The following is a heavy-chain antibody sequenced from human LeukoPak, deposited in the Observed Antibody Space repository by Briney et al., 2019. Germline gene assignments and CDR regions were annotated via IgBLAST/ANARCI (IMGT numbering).Heavy chain of an antibody. V-gene: IGHV3-48*01. J-gene: IGHJ6*03. CDR1: GFIFSSYG. D-gene: IGHD3-9*01. CDR2: ISSSSSTI. CDR3: ARDVLRYFDWLSYYYYYYMDV. Sequence: PGGSLRLSCAASGFIFSSYGMHWVRQAPGKGLEWVSYISSSSSTIYYADSVKGRFTISRDNAKNSLYLQMNSLRAEDTAVYYCARDVLRYFDWLSYYYYYYMDVWGKGTTVTVSS.